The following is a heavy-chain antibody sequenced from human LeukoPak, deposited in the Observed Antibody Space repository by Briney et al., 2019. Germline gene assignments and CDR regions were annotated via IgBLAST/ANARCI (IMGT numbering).Heavy chain of an antibody. CDR2: IRNKAYGGTT. V-gene: IGHV3-49*04. J-gene: IGHJ4*02. Sequence: GGSLRLSCAASGFTFSNAWMSWVRQAPGKGLEWVGFIRNKAYGGTTEYAASVKGRFTISRDDSKSIAYLQMNSLKTEDTAVYYCTREMVTDYWGQGTPVTVSS. CDR3: TREMVTDY. CDR1: GFTFSNAW. D-gene: IGHD2-8*01.